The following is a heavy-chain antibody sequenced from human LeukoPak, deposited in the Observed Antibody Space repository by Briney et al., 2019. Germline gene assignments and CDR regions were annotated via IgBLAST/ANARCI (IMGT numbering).Heavy chain of an antibody. J-gene: IGHJ6*02. CDR2: ISYDGSNK. Sequence: GGSLRLSCAASGFTFSSYGMHWVRQAPGKGLEWVAVISYDGSNKYYADSVKGRFTISRDNSKNTLYLQMNSLRVEDTAVYYCAKEGPYYYYGMDVWGQGTTVTVSS. CDR1: GFTFSSYG. V-gene: IGHV3-30*18. CDR3: AKEGPYYYYGMDV.